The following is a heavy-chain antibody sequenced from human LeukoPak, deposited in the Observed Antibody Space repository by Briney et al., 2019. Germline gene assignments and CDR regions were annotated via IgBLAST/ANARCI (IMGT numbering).Heavy chain of an antibody. J-gene: IGHJ4*02. CDR1: GFTLGSYA. V-gene: IGHV3-23*01. D-gene: IGHD2-2*01. CDR2: ISGNGYNT. CDR3: AKGVRLWLAFYFDY. Sequence: PGGSLRLSCAGSGFTLGSYAMSWVRQAPGKGLEWVSAISGNGYNTYYADSVKGRFTISSESSGNTLYLQMHNLRAEDTAVYYCAKGVRLWLAFYFDYWGQGTLVTVSS.